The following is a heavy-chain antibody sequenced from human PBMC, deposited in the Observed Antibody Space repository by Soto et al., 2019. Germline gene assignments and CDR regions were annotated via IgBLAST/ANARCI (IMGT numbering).Heavy chain of an antibody. D-gene: IGHD4-4*01. CDR2: IIPIFGTA. J-gene: IGHJ4*02. V-gene: IGHV1-69*13. Sequence: GASVKVSCKASGGTFSSYAIGWVRQAPGQGLEWMGGIIPIFGTANYAQKFQGRVTITADESTSTAYMELSSLRSEDTAVYYCARESGSYSNIPFDYWGQGTLVTVSS. CDR3: ARESGSYSNIPFDY. CDR1: GGTFSSYA.